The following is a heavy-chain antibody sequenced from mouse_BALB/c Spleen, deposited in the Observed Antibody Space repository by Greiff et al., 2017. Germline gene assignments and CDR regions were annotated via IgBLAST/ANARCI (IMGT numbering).Heavy chain of an antibody. CDR1: GFTFSSYT. V-gene: IGHV5-12-2*01. Sequence: EVQLVESGGGLVQPGGSLKLSCAASGFTFSSYTMSWVRQTPEKRLEWVAYISNGGGSTYYPDTVKGRFTISRDNAKNTLYLQMSSLKSEDTAMYYCARSYDLYWYFDVWGAGTTVTVSS. D-gene: IGHD2-12*01. CDR3: ARSYDLYWYFDV. J-gene: IGHJ1*01. CDR2: ISNGGGST.